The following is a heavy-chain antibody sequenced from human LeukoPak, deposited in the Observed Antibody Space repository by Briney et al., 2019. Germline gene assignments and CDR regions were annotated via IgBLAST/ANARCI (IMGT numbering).Heavy chain of an antibody. Sequence: PSETLSLTCTVSGYSISSGYYWGWIRQPPGKGLEWIGSIYHSGSTYYNPSLKSRVTISVDTSKNQFPLKLSSVTAADTAVYYCARGLWFGELGIAFDIWGQGTMVTVSS. D-gene: IGHD3-10*01. V-gene: IGHV4-38-2*02. J-gene: IGHJ3*02. CDR3: ARGLWFGELGIAFDI. CDR1: GYSISSGYY. CDR2: IYHSGST.